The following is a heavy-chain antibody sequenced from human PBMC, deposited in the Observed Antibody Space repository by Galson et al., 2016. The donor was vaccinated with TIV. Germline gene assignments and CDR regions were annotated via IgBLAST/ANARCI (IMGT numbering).Heavy chain of an antibody. D-gene: IGHD2-15*01. V-gene: IGHV3-66*02. CDR3: ARDRVVDATYYYYYFGIDV. J-gene: IGHJ6*02. CDR2: ISDGGNT. CDR1: GLSASINY. Sequence: SLRLSCAASGLSASINYMTWVRQAPGKGLEWVSLISDGGNTYYADSVKGRFTISRDNSNNTLFLQMSRLRVEDTAVYYCARDRVVDATYYYYYFGIDVWRQGTAVTVSS.